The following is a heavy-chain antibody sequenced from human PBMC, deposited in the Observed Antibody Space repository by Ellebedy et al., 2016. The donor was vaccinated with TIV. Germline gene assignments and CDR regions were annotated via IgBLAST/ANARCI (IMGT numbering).Heavy chain of an antibody. J-gene: IGHJ3*02. CDR2: IYYSGST. V-gene: IGHV4-30-4*01. CDR3: ARKLRYFDWPQAGAFDI. Sequence: SETLSLTXTVSGGSISSGDYYWSWIRQPPGKGLEWIGYIYYSGSTYYNPSLKSRVTISVDTSKNQFSLKLSSVTAADTAVYYCARKLRYFDWPQAGAFDIWGQGTMVTVSS. CDR1: GGSISSGDYY. D-gene: IGHD3-9*01.